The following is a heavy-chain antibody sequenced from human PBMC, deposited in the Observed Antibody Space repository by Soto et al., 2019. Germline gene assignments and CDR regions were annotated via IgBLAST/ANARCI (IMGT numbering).Heavy chain of an antibody. CDR1: GFTFTSSA. D-gene: IGHD4-4*01. Sequence: SVKVSCKASGFTFTSSAVQWVRQARGQRLEWIGWIVVGSGNTNYAQKFQERVTITRDMSTSTAYMELSSLRSEDTAVYYCARDRLHQGTVYYCGMDAWGQGTTVTVSS. CDR3: ARDRLHQGTVYYCGMDA. CDR2: IVVGSGNT. J-gene: IGHJ6*02. V-gene: IGHV1-58*01.